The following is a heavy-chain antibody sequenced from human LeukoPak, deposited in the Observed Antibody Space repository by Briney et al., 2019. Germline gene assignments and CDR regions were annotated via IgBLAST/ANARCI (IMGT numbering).Heavy chain of an antibody. Sequence: GGSLRLSCAASGFTFTKYWMSWVRQAPGKGLEWVANIKQDGSEEYYMDSVKGRFTISRDNAKNSVYLQMNSLRVEDTALYYCASVTPDYWGQGILVTVSS. CDR1: GFTFTKYW. CDR2: IKQDGSEE. CDR3: ASVTPDY. V-gene: IGHV3-7*01. J-gene: IGHJ4*02.